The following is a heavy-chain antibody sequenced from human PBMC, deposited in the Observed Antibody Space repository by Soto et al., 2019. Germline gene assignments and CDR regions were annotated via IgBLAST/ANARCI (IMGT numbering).Heavy chain of an antibody. Sequence: QVKLVESGGGVVQPGRSLRLSCEASGFIFNDYGMHWVRQAPGKGLDWVAVISFDGNNKYYAQSVKGRFTISRDNSKNTLFLHMDSLRREDTAVYHCVKGDLDTAVVNSPDAFVFWGQGTMVTVSS. CDR2: ISFDGNNK. D-gene: IGHD5-18*01. CDR1: GFIFNDYG. V-gene: IGHV3-30*18. CDR3: VKGDLDTAVVNSPDAFVF. J-gene: IGHJ3*01.